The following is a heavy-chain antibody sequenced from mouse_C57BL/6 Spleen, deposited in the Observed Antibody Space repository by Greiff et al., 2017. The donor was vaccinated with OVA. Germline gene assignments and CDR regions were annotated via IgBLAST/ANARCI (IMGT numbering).Heavy chain of an antibody. CDR1: GYTFTSYW. V-gene: IGHV1-55*01. CDR2: IYPGSGST. CDR3: AREYYDYDVWYFDV. J-gene: IGHJ1*03. Sequence: VQLQQPGAELVKPGASVKMSCKASGYTFTSYWITWVKQRPGQGLEWIGDIYPGSGSTNYNEKFKSKATLTVDTSSSTAYMQLSSLTSEDSAVYYCAREYYDYDVWYFDVWGTGTTVTVSS. D-gene: IGHD2-4*01.